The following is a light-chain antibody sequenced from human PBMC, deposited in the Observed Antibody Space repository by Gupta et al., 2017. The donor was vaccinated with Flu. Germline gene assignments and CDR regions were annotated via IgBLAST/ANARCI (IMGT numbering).Light chain of an antibody. CDR2: KSH. CDR3: AAWDDRFGGLVV. J-gene: IGLJ2*01. CDR1: NSNIGSNY. V-gene: IGLV1-47*01. Sequence: SVMHQPPSASATPGTSVTISCSGSNSNIGSNYVYWYRQLPGTAPKLLIYKSHLRPSGVPDRVSGSKSGTSATLTISGPRSDDDADYYCAAWDDRFGGLVVFGGGTKVTVL.